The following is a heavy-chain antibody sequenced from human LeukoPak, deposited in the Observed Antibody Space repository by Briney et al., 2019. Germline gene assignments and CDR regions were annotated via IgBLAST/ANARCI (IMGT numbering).Heavy chain of an antibody. Sequence: GGSLRLSCAASGFTFSSYGMHWVRQAPGKGLEWVAVIWYDGSNKYYADSVKGRFTISRDNSKNTLYLQMNSLRAEDTAVYYCARDLGIAAALFDYWGQGTLVTVSS. J-gene: IGHJ4*02. CDR3: ARDLGIAAALFDY. V-gene: IGHV3-30*19. CDR2: IWYDGSNK. D-gene: IGHD6-13*01. CDR1: GFTFSSYG.